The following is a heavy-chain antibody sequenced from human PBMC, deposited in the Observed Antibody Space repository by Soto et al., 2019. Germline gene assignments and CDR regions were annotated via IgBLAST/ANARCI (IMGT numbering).Heavy chain of an antibody. CDR1: GFTLSGFW. V-gene: IGHV3-74*01. D-gene: IGHD5-12*01. CDR3: ARSPGXYAYGYSFDL. J-gene: IGHJ4*02. CDR2: IEGDGDNT. Sequence: EAQLVESGGGLVQPGGSLRLSCAASGFTLSGFWMHWVRQVPGKEPMWVSAIEGDGDNTIYADSVKGRFTMSRDNAENTLYLEMNRLRAEDTAVYYCARSPGXYAYGYSFDLWGQGTLVAASS.